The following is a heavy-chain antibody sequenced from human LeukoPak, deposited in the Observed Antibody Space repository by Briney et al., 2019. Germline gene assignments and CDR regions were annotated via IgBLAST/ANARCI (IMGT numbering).Heavy chain of an antibody. CDR3: ARVGSDCSGGSCYSNFDY. CDR1: GGSISSYY. Sequence: SETLSLTCTVSGGSISSYYWSWIRQPPGKGLEWIGYIYYSGSTNYNPSLKSRVTISVDTSKNQFSLKLSSVTAADTAVYYCARVGSDCSGGSCYSNFDYGGQGTLVTVSS. CDR2: IYYSGST. J-gene: IGHJ4*02. D-gene: IGHD2-15*01. V-gene: IGHV4-59*01.